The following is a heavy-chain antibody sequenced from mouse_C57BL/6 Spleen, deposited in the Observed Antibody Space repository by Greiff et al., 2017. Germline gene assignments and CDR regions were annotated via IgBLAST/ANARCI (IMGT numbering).Heavy chain of an antibody. CDR1: GFTFSSYG. CDR3: ARHEYSNIDY. V-gene: IGHV5-6*01. J-gene: IGHJ2*01. CDR2: ISSGGSYT. D-gene: IGHD2-5*01. Sequence: EVQLQQSGGDLVKPGGSLKLSCAASGFTFSSYGMSWVRQTPDKRLEWVATISSGGSYTYYPASVKGRFTISRDNAKNTLYLQMSSLNSEDTALYYGARHEYSNIDYWGQGTTLTVSS.